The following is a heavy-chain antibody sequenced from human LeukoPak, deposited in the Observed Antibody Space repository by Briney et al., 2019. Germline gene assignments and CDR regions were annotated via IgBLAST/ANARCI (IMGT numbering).Heavy chain of an antibody. J-gene: IGHJ5*02. V-gene: IGHV4-59*01. Sequence: PSETLSLTCTVSGGALTNYYWSWIRQPPGKGLEWIGYIYYSGSTNYNPSLKSRVTISVDTSKNQFSLKLSSVTAADTAVYYCARKKFIAGGGFDPWGQGTLVTVSS. D-gene: IGHD6-13*01. CDR1: GGALTNYY. CDR3: ARKKFIAGGGFDP. CDR2: IYYSGST.